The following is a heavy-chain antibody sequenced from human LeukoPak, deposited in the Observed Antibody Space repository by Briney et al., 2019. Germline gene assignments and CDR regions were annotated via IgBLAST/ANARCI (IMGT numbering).Heavy chain of an antibody. V-gene: IGHV4-59*01. Sequence: SETLSLTCTVSGGSISTYYWSWIRQPPGKGLEWVGYIYYSGSTNYKPSLKRRVTISVDTSKNQFSLKVSSVTAADTAVYYCASSRSSSGWSLIDYWGQGALVTVSS. J-gene: IGHJ4*02. CDR2: IYYSGST. D-gene: IGHD6-19*01. CDR3: ASSRSSSGWSLIDY. CDR1: GGSISTYY.